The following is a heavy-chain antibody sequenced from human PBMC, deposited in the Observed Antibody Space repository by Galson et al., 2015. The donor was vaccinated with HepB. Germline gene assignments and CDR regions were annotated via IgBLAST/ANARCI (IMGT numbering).Heavy chain of an antibody. CDR3: AKDDDYAEYGYYFDH. V-gene: IGHV3-66*01. Sequence: SLRLSCAASGFTVSSNYMSWVRQAPGKGLEWVSVIYSGGSTYYADSVKGRFTISRDNSKNRLHLQMNSLRAEDTALYYCAKDDDYAEYGYYFDHWGQGTLVTVSS. J-gene: IGHJ4*02. CDR2: IYSGGST. CDR1: GFTVSSNY. D-gene: IGHD4-17*01.